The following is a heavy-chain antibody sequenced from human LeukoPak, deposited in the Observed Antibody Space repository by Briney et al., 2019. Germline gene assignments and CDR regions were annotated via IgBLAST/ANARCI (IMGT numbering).Heavy chain of an antibody. Sequence: SVKVSCKASGGTSSGYAISWVRQAPGQGLEWMGGIIPIFGTANYAQKFQGRVTITADESTSTAYMELSSLRSEDTAVYYCARVYDSSGYYYVNWFDPWGQGTLVTVSS. J-gene: IGHJ5*02. CDR1: GGTSSGYA. D-gene: IGHD3-22*01. CDR3: ARVYDSSGYYYVNWFDP. V-gene: IGHV1-69*13. CDR2: IIPIFGTA.